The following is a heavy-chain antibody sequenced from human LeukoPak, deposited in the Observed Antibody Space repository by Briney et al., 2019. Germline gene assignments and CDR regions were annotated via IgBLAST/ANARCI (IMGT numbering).Heavy chain of an antibody. V-gene: IGHV1-8*01. CDR2: MNPNSGNT. D-gene: IGHD3-22*01. J-gene: IGHJ4*02. Sequence: ASVKVSCKASGYTFTSYDINWVRQATGQGLEWMGWMNPNSGNTGYAQKFQGRVTMTRNTSISTAYMELSSLRSEDTAVYYCARVAYYYDSSGYYSHFDYWGQGTPVTVPS. CDR3: ARVAYYYDSSGYYSHFDY. CDR1: GYTFTSYD.